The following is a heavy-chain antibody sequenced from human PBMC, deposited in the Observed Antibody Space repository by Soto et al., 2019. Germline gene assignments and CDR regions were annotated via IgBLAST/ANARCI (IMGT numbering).Heavy chain of an antibody. Sequence: SETLSLTCTVSGFSISSGGYYWSWIRQHPGKGLEWIGYIYYSGSTYYNPSLKSRVTISVDTSKNQFSLKVSSVTAADTAVYYCASYSSGWYDVIYWGQGTLVTVSS. V-gene: IGHV4-31*03. J-gene: IGHJ4*02. CDR3: ASYSSGWYDVIY. D-gene: IGHD6-19*01. CDR2: IYYSGST. CDR1: GFSISSGGYY.